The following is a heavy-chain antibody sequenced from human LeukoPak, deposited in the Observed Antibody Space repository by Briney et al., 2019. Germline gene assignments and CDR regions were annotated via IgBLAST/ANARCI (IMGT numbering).Heavy chain of an antibody. CDR3: VRKPYGTFDH. V-gene: IGHV3-7*01. CDR1: GFTFSNYW. J-gene: IGHJ4*02. D-gene: IGHD2-21*01. CDR2: IKQDGSDK. Sequence: PGGSLRLSCGASGFTFSNYWMSWVRQAPGKGLEWVANIKQDGSDKYYVDSVRGRFTISRDNAKNSLYLQMNSLRAEDTAVYYCVRKPYGTFDHRGQGTLVTVSS.